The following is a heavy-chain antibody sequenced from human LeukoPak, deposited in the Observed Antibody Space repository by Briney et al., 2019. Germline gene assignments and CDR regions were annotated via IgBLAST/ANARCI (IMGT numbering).Heavy chain of an antibody. D-gene: IGHD2-2*01. Sequence: SETLSLTCTVSGGSISSYYWSWIRQPAGKGLEWIGRIYTSGSTNYNPSLKSRVTISVDTSKNQFSLKLSSVTAADTAVYYCARLKPLSYQRTNYFDYWGQGTLVTVSS. CDR2: IYTSGST. CDR3: ARLKPLSYQRTNYFDY. J-gene: IGHJ4*02. CDR1: GGSISSYY. V-gene: IGHV4-4*07.